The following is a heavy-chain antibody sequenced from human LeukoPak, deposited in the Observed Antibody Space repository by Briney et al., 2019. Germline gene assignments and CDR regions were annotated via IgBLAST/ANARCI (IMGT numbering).Heavy chain of an antibody. V-gene: IGHV3-21*01. CDR1: GFTFSSYS. Sequence: GGSLRLSCAASGFTFSSYSMNWVRQAPGKGLEWVSSITSTSSYIYYADSVKGRFTISRDNAKNSLYLQMNSLRAEDTAVYYCARGPREVGYFDLWGRGTLVTVSS. J-gene: IGHJ2*01. CDR3: ARGPREVGYFDL. CDR2: ITSTSSYI. D-gene: IGHD2-2*01.